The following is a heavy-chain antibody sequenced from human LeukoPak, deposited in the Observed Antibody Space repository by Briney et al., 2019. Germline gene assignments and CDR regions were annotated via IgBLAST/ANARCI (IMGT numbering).Heavy chain of an antibody. CDR3: AREYFSDGTCYYYYGMDV. CDR1: GFTVSNNY. CDR2: IYSGGKT. J-gene: IGHJ6*02. Sequence: GGSLRLSCAASGFTVSNNYMSWLRQAPGKGLEWVSLIYSGGKTYYADSVKGRFIISRDNSKNTLYLQMNSLRAEDTAVYYCAREYFSDGTCYYYYGMDVWGHGTTVTVSS. V-gene: IGHV3-53*01. D-gene: IGHD2-15*01.